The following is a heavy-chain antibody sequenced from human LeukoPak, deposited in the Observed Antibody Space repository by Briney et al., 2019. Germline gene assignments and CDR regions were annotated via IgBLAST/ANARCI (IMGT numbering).Heavy chain of an antibody. CDR3: ARANRITMVRGVTLGPHYFDY. J-gene: IGHJ4*02. V-gene: IGHV1-8*01. CDR2: MNPNSGNT. Sequence: GASVKVSCKASGYTFTSYDINWVRQATGQGLEWMGWMNPNSGNTGYAQKFQGWVTMTRDTSISTAYMELSRLRSGDTAVYYCARANRITMVRGVTLGPHYFDYWGQGTLVTVSS. CDR1: GYTFTSYD. D-gene: IGHD3-10*01.